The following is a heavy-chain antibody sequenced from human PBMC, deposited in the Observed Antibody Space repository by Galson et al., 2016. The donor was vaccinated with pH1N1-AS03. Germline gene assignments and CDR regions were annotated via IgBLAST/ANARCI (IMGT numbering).Heavy chain of an antibody. CDR1: GGSISSSRYY. CDR3: ARFEDGYRSENYLW. Sequence: SETLSLTCIVSGGSISSSRYYWGWIRQSPGKGLEWIASIYYSGSTYWNPVFKSRVTMSIDTSKNQFSLRLTSVTAADTAVYYCARFEDGYRSENYLWWGQGTPVTVSS. J-gene: IGHJ4*02. CDR2: IYYSGST. V-gene: IGHV4-39*07. D-gene: IGHD3-10*01.